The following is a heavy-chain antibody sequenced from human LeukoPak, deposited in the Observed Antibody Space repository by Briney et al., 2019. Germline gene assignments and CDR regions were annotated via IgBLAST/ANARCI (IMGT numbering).Heavy chain of an antibody. D-gene: IGHD2-15*01. CDR3: ARDLKYCSGGSCS. V-gene: IGHV1-2*02. CDR2: INPNSGGT. Sequence: ASVKVSCKVSGYTLTELSMHWVRQAPGQGLEWMGWINPNSGGTNYAQKFQGRVTMTRDTSISTAYMELSRLRSDDTAVYYCARDLKYCSGGSCSWGQGTLVTVSS. J-gene: IGHJ5*02. CDR1: GYTLTELS.